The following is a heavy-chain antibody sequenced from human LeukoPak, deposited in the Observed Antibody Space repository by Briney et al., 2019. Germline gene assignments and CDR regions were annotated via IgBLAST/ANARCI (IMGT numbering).Heavy chain of an antibody. V-gene: IGHV3-11*01. CDR3: AKDMGFYGSGSNDAFDI. J-gene: IGHJ3*02. Sequence: GRSLRLSCAASGFTFSDYYMSWIRQAPGKGLEWVSYISSSGSTIYYADSVKGRFTISRDNAKNSLYLQMNSLRAEDTALYYCAKDMGFYGSGSNDAFDIWGQGTMVTVSS. CDR2: ISSSGSTI. CDR1: GFTFSDYY. D-gene: IGHD3-10*01.